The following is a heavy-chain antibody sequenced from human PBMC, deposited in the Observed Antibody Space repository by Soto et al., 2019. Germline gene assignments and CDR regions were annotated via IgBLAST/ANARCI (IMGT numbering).Heavy chain of an antibody. CDR2: ISSVGDST. J-gene: IGHJ4*02. CDR3: AKDRYSSGWYSFDY. Sequence: EVQLLESGGGLVQPGGSLRVSCAASGFSFSRYAMTWVRQAPGKGLEWVSGISSVGDSTYYADSVKGRFTISRDNPNKTLYLQMNSLRAEDTAIYYCAKDRYSSGWYSFDYWGQGTLVTVSS. V-gene: IGHV3-23*01. D-gene: IGHD6-19*01. CDR1: GFSFSRYA.